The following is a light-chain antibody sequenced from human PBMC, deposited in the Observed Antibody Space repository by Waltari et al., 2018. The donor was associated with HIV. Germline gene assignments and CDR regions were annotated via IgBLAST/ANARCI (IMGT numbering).Light chain of an antibody. CDR2: QDT. J-gene: IGLJ2*01. CDR1: KLGSIY. CDR3: QAWDTDTTSVI. V-gene: IGLV3-1*01. Sequence: ELTQPPAVSVPPGQRASISRYGEKLGSIYTSWYQQKSGQSPVLVMYQDTKRPSGIPERFSGANSGNTATLTISGTQAMDEADYYCQAWDTDTTSVIFGGRTKLTVL.